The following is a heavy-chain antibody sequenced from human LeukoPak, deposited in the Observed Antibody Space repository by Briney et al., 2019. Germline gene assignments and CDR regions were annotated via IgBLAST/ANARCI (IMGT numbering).Heavy chain of an antibody. CDR2: IHYSGST. Sequence: ASETLSLTCTVSGASISSGDYYWSWIRQPPGKGLEYLGYIHYSGSTYYNPSLKSRVTVSVDTSKNQFSLTLSSVTAADTAVYYCAREGGFYRPLDYSGQGTLVTVSS. D-gene: IGHD3-3*01. CDR1: GASISSGDYY. J-gene: IGHJ4*02. CDR3: AREGGFYRPLDY. V-gene: IGHV4-30-4*01.